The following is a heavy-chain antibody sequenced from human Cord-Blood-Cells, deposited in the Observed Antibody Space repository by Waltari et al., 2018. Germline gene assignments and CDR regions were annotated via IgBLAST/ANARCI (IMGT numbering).Heavy chain of an antibody. CDR2: KWYDGSNK. V-gene: IGHV3-33*01. D-gene: IGHD6-13*01. CDR1: ASTFTRSG. J-gene: IGHJ5*02. Sequence: QVQLLDSRGGVVQPATSLILSSSASASTFTRSGIPRVHPPTGKGLESVAVKWYDGSNKYYADAVKGRFTISRDNSKNTLYLQMNSLRAEETAVYDCARDGGGYSSNWFDPWGQGTLVTVSS. CDR3: ARDGGGYSSNWFDP.